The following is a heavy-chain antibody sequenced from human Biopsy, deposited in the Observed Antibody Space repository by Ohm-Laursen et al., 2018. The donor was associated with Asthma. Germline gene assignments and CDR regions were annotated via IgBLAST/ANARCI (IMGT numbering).Heavy chain of an antibody. CDR2: IGVYNGNT. V-gene: IGHV1-18*01. D-gene: IGHD3-10*01. CDR3: ARAVDYSHYYGIDV. CDR1: GYTFNSAG. Sequence: ASVKVSCKTSGYTFNSAGITWMRQAPGQGLEWMGWIGVYNGNTRVAQKLQDRVTMITDTSTSTAYMELRSLRSDDTAVYFCARAVDYSHYYGIDVWGQGTTVTVS. J-gene: IGHJ6*02.